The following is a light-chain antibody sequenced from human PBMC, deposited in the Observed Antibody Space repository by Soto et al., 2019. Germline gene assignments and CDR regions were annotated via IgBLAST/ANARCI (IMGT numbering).Light chain of an antibody. CDR1: QSVNSN. Sequence: EIVMTQSPATLSVSPGERATVSCRSSQSVNSNLAWYQQKPGQAPRLLIYGASTRATDIPARFSGSGSGTDFTLTISSLQSEDFAVYYCQQYNNWPPITFGGGTKVDIK. J-gene: IGKJ4*01. CDR3: QQYNNWPPIT. CDR2: GAS. V-gene: IGKV3-15*01.